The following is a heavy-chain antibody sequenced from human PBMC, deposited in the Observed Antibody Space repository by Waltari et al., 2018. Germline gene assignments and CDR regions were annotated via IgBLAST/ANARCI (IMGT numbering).Heavy chain of an antibody. Sequence: EVQLLESGGGLIEPGGSLRLSCVAPGFSFSTYEMSWVRQAPGKGLEWVSVWDKLDNRHYGSSVKGRFTISRDNSRNTLYLELNNLRVEDTAKYFCVKGGWLDDWGQGTLVTVSS. CDR3: VKGGWLDD. CDR1: GFSFSTYE. V-gene: IGHV3-23*03. CDR2: WDKLDNR. D-gene: IGHD6-19*01. J-gene: IGHJ4*02.